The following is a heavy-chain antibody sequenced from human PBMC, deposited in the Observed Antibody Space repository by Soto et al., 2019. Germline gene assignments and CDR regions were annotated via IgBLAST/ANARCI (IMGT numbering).Heavy chain of an antibody. V-gene: IGHV1-2*02. CDR3: ARGAGTSWLDY. Sequence: GSSVKVSCKASGGTFSSYAISWVRQAPGQGLEWMGWINPNSGGTNCAQKFQGRVTMTRDTSLGTAYMELNSLTSDDTAVYFCARGAGTSWLDYWGQGTLVTVSS. J-gene: IGHJ4*02. D-gene: IGHD1-1*01. CDR2: INPNSGGT. CDR1: GGTFSSYA.